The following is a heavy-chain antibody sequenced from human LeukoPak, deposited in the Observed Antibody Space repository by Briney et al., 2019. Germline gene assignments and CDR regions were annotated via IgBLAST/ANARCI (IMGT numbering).Heavy chain of an antibody. D-gene: IGHD2-2*01. CDR1: GGSISSYY. CDR3: ARFGAMPYYFDY. CDR2: IYYSGST. J-gene: IGHJ4*02. V-gene: IGHV4-59*01. Sequence: SSETLSLTCTVSGGSISSYYWSWIRRPPGKGLEWIGYIYYSGSTNYNPSLKSRVTISVDTSKNQFSLKLSSVTAADTAVYYCARFGAMPYYFDYWGQGTLVTVSS.